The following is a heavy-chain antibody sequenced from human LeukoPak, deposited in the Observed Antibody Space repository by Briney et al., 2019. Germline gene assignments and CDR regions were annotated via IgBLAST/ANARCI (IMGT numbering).Heavy chain of an antibody. Sequence: PGGSLRLSCVASGFTFSSRDWMTWVRQAPGKGLEWVSGINWNGGSTGYADSVKGRFTISRDNAKNSLYLQMNSLRAEDTALYYCARGFRAGISVYYYYYYMDVWGKGTTVTVSS. CDR2: INWNGGST. D-gene: IGHD3-3*01. CDR1: GFTFSSRDW. J-gene: IGHJ6*03. CDR3: ARGFRAGISVYYYYYYMDV. V-gene: IGHV3-20*04.